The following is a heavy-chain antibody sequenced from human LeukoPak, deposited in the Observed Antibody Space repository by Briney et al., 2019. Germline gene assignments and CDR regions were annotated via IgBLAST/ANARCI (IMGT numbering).Heavy chain of an antibody. V-gene: IGHV4-34*01. CDR2: INHSGST. CDR1: GGSFSGYY. D-gene: IGHD5-12*01. J-gene: IGHJ1*01. CDR3: ARALPGVAWYAEYFQH. Sequence: SETLSLTCAVYGGSFSGYYWSWIRQPPGKGLEWIGEINHSGSTNYNPSLKSRVTISVDTSKNQFSLKLSSVTAADTAVYYCARALPGVAWYAEYFQHWGQGTLVTVSS.